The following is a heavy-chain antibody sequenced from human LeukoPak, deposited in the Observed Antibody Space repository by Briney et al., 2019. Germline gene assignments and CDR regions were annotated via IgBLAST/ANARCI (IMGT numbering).Heavy chain of an antibody. CDR1: GFIVSSYY. CDR3: ARDLCSGVSCYRPYGLDV. V-gene: IGHV3-53*01. Sequence: GGSLRLSCAASGFIVSSYYTSWVRQAPGKGLEWVSVIYSGGSTYYAGSVKGRFTISRDSSKNTLYLQMNSLRVDDTAVYFCARDLCSGVSCYRPYGLDVWGQGTTVTVSS. D-gene: IGHD2-15*01. J-gene: IGHJ6*02. CDR2: IYSGGST.